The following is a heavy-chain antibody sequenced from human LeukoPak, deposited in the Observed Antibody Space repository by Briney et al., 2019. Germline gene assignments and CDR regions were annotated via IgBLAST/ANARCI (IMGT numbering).Heavy chain of an antibody. CDR2: ISGGGETT. Sequence: GGSLRLFCAASGFTFNNYAMNWVRQAPGKGVVWVSSISGGGETTYYADSAKGRLTISRDNSQNTLYLQMNSLRAEDTAVYYCARDYADYVGYFFFDYWGQGTLVTVSS. J-gene: IGHJ4*02. CDR3: ARDYADYVGYFFFDY. V-gene: IGHV3-23*01. CDR1: GFTFNNYA. D-gene: IGHD4-17*01.